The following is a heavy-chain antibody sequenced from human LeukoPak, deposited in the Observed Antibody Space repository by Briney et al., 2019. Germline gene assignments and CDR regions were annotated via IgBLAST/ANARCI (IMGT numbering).Heavy chain of an antibody. D-gene: IGHD3-22*01. J-gene: IGHJ3*02. Sequence: SYTQPLTCSVSGGSISRHFWSRIRQPPGRGLEWIAFIHYNGRTKYNPSLQSRVTISRDTSDNNFSLKLTSVTAADTAVYYCARLLDNDSSGDPDTFDIWGQGTVVTVSS. CDR1: GGSISRHF. CDR3: ARLLDNDSSGDPDTFDI. CDR2: IHYNGRT. V-gene: IGHV4-59*07.